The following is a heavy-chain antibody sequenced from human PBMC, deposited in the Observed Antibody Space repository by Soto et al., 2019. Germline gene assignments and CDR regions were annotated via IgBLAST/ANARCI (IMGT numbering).Heavy chain of an antibody. D-gene: IGHD3-16*01. CDR1: GYTFTSSD. V-gene: IGHV1-8*01. J-gene: IGHJ6*03. Sequence: ASVKVSCKASGYTFTSSDINWVRQATGQGLEWMGWMNPNSGNTGYAQKFQGRVTMTRNTSISTAYMELSSLRSEDTAVYYCARGRRERVTRYYVDYYYYMDVWGKGTTVTVSS. CDR3: ARGRRERVTRYYVDYYYYMDV. CDR2: MNPNSGNT.